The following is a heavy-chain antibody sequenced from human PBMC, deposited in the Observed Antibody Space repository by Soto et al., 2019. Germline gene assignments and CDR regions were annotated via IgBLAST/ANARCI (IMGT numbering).Heavy chain of an antibody. V-gene: IGHV1-3*01. CDR2: INAGNGNT. Sequence: ASVKVSCKASGYTFTSYAMHWVRQAPGQRLEWMGWINAGNGNTKYSQKFQGRVTITRDTSASTAYMELSSLRSEDTAVYYCASSPFITIFGVDPVQAFDIWGQGTMVTVSS. CDR3: ASSPFITIFGVDPVQAFDI. CDR1: GYTFTSYA. D-gene: IGHD3-3*01. J-gene: IGHJ3*02.